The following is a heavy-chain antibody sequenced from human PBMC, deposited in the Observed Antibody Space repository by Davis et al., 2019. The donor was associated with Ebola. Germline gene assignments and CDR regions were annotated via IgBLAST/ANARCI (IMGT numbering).Heavy chain of an antibody. CDR1: GFTFDDYA. D-gene: IGHD2-15*01. Sequence: PGGSLRLSCAASGFTFDDYAMHWVRQAPGKGLEWVSGINWSRSPIGYADSVRGRFTISSDNAKSSLYLQMNSLRAEDTAVFYCVRGGSATAYWGQGTPVTVSS. CDR3: VRGGSATAY. CDR2: INWSRSPI. J-gene: IGHJ1*01. V-gene: IGHV3-9*01.